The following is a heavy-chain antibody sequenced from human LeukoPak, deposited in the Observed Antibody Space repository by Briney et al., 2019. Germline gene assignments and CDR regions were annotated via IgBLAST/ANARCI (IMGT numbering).Heavy chain of an antibody. CDR2: ISAYNGNT. D-gene: IGHD2/OR15-2a*01. J-gene: IGHJ4*02. CDR1: GYTFTSYG. Sequence: APVKVSCKASGYTFTSYGITWVRQAPGQGLEWMGWISAYNGNTKYVQKFQGRVTMTTDTSTNTAYMELRSLRSDDTAVYYCARDEGIVPTQSDYWDQGTLVTVSS. CDR3: ARDEGIVPTQSDY. V-gene: IGHV1-18*01.